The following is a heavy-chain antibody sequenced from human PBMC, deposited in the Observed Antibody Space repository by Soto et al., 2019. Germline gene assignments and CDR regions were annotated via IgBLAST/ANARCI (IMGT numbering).Heavy chain of an antibody. D-gene: IGHD6-13*01. V-gene: IGHV1-8*01. CDR1: GYTFTSHD. CDR3: ARVDSINWYNWFDP. Sequence: QVQLVQSGAEVKKPGASVKVSCKASGYTFTSHDINWVRQATGQGLEWMGWMNPNSGNTGYAQKFQGRVTMTRNTSISTAYMELRSLRSEDTAVYFCARVDSINWYNWFDPWGQGTLVTVSS. CDR2: MNPNSGNT. J-gene: IGHJ5*02.